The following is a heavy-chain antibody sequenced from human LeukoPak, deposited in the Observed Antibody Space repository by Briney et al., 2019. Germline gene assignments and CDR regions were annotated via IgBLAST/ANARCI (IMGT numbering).Heavy chain of an antibody. CDR2: IYSGGST. V-gene: IGHV3-53*01. CDR1: GFTFSSNY. CDR3: AKRTGTTGGLFDY. Sequence: PGGSLRLSCAASGFTFSSNYMSWVRQAPGKGLEWVSVIYSGGSTYYADSVKGRFIISRDNSKNTLYLQMNSLRAEDTAVYYCAKRTGTTGGLFDYWGQGTLVTVSS. J-gene: IGHJ4*02. D-gene: IGHD1-7*01.